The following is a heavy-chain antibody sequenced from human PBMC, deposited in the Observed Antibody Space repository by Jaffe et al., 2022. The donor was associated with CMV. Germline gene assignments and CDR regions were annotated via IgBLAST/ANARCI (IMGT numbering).Heavy chain of an antibody. CDR1: GGSISSSSYY. D-gene: IGHD3-10*01. J-gene: IGHJ5*02. CDR2: IYYSGST. V-gene: IGHV4-39*01. CDR3: ARLSPRRFGELLSNWFDP. Sequence: QLQLQESGPGLVKPSETLSLTCTVSGGSISSSSYYWGWIRQPPGKGLEWIGSIYYSGSTYYNPSLKSRVTISVDTSKNQFSLKLSSVTAADTAVYYCARLSPRRFGELLSNWFDPWGQGTLVTVSS.